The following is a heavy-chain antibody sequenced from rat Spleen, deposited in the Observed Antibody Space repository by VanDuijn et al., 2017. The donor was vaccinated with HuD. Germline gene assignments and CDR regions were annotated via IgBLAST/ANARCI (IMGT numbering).Heavy chain of an antibody. Sequence: VQLQESGPGLVKPSQSLSLTCSVTAYSITSSYRWNWIRKFPGNKLEWMGHINRAGTTNYNPSLKSRISITRDTSKNQFFLQVNSVSTEDTATYYCARSRDNNYVMDAWGQGASVTVSA. CDR2: INRAGTT. V-gene: IGHV3-3*01. D-gene: IGHD1-10*01. CDR3: ARSRDNNYVMDA. J-gene: IGHJ4*01. CDR1: AYSITSSYR.